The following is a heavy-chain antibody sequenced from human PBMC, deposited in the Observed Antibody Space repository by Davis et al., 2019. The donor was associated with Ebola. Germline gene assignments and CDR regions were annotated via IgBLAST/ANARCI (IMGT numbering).Heavy chain of an antibody. CDR2: SGTGGNT. Sequence: GESLKISCAASGFTFNTYAMTWVRQAPGKGLEWVSSSGTGGNTYYADSIKGRFTISRDNSKSTLYLQMNSLRAEDTATYYCAKDKGQGADYGDYYDSWGQGTLVTVSS. V-gene: IGHV3-23*01. D-gene: IGHD4-17*01. J-gene: IGHJ4*02. CDR1: GFTFNTYA. CDR3: AKDKGQGADYGDYYDS.